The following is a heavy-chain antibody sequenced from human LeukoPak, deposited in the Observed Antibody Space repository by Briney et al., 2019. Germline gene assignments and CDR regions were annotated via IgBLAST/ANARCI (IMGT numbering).Heavy chain of an antibody. CDR3: ARRGSSSWYPPDYGMDV. D-gene: IGHD6-13*01. J-gene: IGHJ6*02. V-gene: IGHV4-59*08. Sequence: SETLSLTCTVSGGSISSYYWSWIRQPPGKGLEWIGYIYYSGSTNYNPSLKSRVTISVDTSKNQFSLKLSSVTAADTAVYYCARRGSSSWYPPDYGMDVWGQGTTVTVSS. CDR1: GGSISSYY. CDR2: IYYSGST.